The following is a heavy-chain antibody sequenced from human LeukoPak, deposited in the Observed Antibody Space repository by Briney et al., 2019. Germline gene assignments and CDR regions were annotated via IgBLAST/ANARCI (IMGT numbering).Heavy chain of an antibody. J-gene: IGHJ4*02. CDR2: IRSDGSIK. CDR3: ASGLGGPHPSHIY. V-gene: IGHV3-30*02. CDR1: GFIFSTYG. D-gene: IGHD1-26*01. Sequence: PGGSLRLSCAASGFIFSTYGMHWVRQAPGKGLEWVAFIRSDGSIKYYADSVKGRFTISRDNAKNSLYLQMNSLRAEDTAVYYCASGLGGPHPSHIYWGQGTLVTVSS.